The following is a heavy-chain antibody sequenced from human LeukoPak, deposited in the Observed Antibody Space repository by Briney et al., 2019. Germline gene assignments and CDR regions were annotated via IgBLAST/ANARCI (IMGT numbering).Heavy chain of an antibody. CDR2: ITSSSSST. V-gene: IGHV3-48*04. J-gene: IGHJ4*02. Sequence: PGGSLRLSCAASGFTFSSFSMNWVRQAPGKGLEWISYITSSSSSTYYADSVKGRFTISRDNAKNSPYLQMNSLRAEDTAVYYCARVIGSYGDSAYWGQGTLVTVSS. CDR3: ARVIGSYGDSAY. D-gene: IGHD4-17*01. CDR1: GFTFSSFS.